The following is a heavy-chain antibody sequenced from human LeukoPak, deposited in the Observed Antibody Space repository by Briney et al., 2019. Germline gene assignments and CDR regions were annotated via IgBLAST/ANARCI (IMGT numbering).Heavy chain of an antibody. CDR3: ALGDGYNFSPFDY. D-gene: IGHD5-24*01. J-gene: IGHJ4*02. Sequence: SETLSLTCAVYGGSFSGYYWSWIRQPPGKGLEWIGEINHSGSTNYNPSLKSRVTISVDTSKNQFSLKLSSVTAADTAVYYCALGDGYNFSPFDYWGQGTLVTVSS. CDR1: GGSFSGYY. V-gene: IGHV4-34*01. CDR2: INHSGST.